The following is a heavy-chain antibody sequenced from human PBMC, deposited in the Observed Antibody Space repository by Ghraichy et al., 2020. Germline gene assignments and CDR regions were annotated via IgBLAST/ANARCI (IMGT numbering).Heavy chain of an antibody. CDR2: ISSDSSYI. Sequence: GESLNISCAASGFTFSDYSMNWVRQAPGKGLEWVSSISSDSSYIYYGDSLKGRFTISRDNAKNSLYLQMNSLRAEDTAVYYCARGDCGASTCYAIWDWFDPWGQGTLVTVSS. CDR3: ARGDCGASTCYAIWDWFDP. CDR1: GFTFSDYS. V-gene: IGHV3-21*01. D-gene: IGHD2-21*01. J-gene: IGHJ5*02.